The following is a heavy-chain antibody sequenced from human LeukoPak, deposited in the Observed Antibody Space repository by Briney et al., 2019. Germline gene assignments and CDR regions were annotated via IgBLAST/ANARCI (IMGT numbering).Heavy chain of an antibody. CDR1: GFTFSDYY. Sequence: GGSLRLSCAASGFTFSDYYMSWVRQAPGKGLEWVSYISGSGNSTYYADSVKGRFTSSRDNAKNLLYLQMNSLRAEDTAVYYCARQDRNYGRGWQYYHMDVWGKGTTVTVSS. D-gene: IGHD4-11*01. V-gene: IGHV3-11*04. J-gene: IGHJ6*03. CDR3: ARQDRNYGRGWQYYHMDV. CDR2: ISGSGNST.